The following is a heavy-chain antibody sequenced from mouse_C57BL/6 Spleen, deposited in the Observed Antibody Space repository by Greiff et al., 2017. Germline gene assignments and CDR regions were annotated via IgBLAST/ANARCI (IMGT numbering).Heavy chain of an antibody. J-gene: IGHJ4*01. CDR3: AILSYYGNFYAMDY. D-gene: IGHD2-10*01. CDR1: GYTFTSYW. Sequence: QVQLQQPGAELVMPGASVKLSCKASGYTFTSYWMHWVKQRPGQGLEWIGEIDPSDSYTNYNQKFKGKSTLTVDKSSSTAYMQLSSLTSEDSAVYYCAILSYYGNFYAMDYWGQGTSVTVSS. CDR2: IDPSDSYT. V-gene: IGHV1-69*01.